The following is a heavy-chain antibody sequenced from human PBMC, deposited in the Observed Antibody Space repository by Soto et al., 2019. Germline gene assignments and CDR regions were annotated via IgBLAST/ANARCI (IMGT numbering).Heavy chain of an antibody. Sequence: SVKVSCKASGGAFSSYAISWVRQAPGQGLEWMGGIIPIFGTANYAQKFQGRVTITADESTSTAYMELSSLRSEDTAVYYCARGRSSSNAFDYWGQGTLVTVSS. J-gene: IGHJ4*02. D-gene: IGHD6-6*01. V-gene: IGHV1-69*13. CDR1: GGAFSSYA. CDR2: IIPIFGTA. CDR3: ARGRSSSNAFDY.